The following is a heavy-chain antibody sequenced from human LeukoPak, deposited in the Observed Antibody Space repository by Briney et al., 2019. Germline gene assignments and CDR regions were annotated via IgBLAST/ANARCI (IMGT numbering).Heavy chain of an antibody. CDR2: ISAYNGNT. CDR3: ARGGSFGSY. CDR1: GYTFINYG. V-gene: IGHV1-18*01. J-gene: IGHJ4*02. Sequence: ASVTVSCKASGYTFINYGVNWVRQAPGQGLEWMGWISAYNGNTNYAQKLQGRVTLTTDTSTNTAYMGLRSLRSDDTAVYYCARGGSFGSYWGQGTLITVSP. D-gene: IGHD3-10*01.